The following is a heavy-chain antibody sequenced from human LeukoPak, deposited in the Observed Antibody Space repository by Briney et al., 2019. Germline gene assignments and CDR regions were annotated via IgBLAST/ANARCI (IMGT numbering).Heavy chain of an antibody. CDR2: ISVSGGST. D-gene: IGHD3-22*01. J-gene: IGHJ4*02. V-gene: IGHV3-23*01. CDR3: AKDPTHFRVWDDYDNTRLNY. CDR1: GFTFSSYA. Sequence: PGGSLRLSCAASGFTFSSYAMTWVRQAPGKGLEWVSAISVSGGSTYYADSVKGRFTISRDNSKNTLYLQMNSLRAEDTAVYYCAKDPTHFRVWDDYDNTRLNYWGQGTLVTVSS.